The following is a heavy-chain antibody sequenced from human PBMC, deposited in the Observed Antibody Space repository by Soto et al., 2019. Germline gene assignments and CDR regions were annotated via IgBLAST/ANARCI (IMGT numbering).Heavy chain of an antibody. CDR1: GFTFTDYW. CDR2: INSDGSRT. CDR3: ARETYRGFYFDY. V-gene: IGHV3-74*01. D-gene: IGHD4-4*01. Sequence: GSLRLSCAASGFTFTDYWTHWVRQAPGKGLVWVSRINSDGSRTSYADSVTGRFTISRDNAKNTLYLQMNSLRVEDKALYYCARETYRGFYFDYWGQGTLVTVSS. J-gene: IGHJ4*02.